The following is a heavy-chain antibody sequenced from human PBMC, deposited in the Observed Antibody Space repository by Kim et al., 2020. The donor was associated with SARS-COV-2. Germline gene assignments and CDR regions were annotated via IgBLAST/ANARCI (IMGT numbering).Heavy chain of an antibody. Sequence: GGSLRLSCAASGFTLTTSAMTWVRQAPGKGLEWVSLISGSGVSIHYADSVRGRLTKXXDKXKNTLYLXMNSLRAEDTXXXYCXXCGMXXDFWPHVAFDSXXQGTXXXVXS. D-gene: IGHD3-3*01. CDR3: XXCGMXXDFWPHVAFDS. CDR1: GFTLTTSA. CDR2: ISGSGVSI. J-gene: IGHJ4*02. V-gene: IGHV3-23*01.